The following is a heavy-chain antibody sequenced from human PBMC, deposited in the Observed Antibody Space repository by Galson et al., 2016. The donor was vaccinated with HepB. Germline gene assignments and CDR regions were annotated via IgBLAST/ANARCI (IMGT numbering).Heavy chain of an antibody. D-gene: IGHD5-24*01. CDR1: GYRFTNYW. Sequence: QSGAEVKKPGESLRISCKGSGYRFTNYWITWVRRMPGKGLEWIGRIDPSDSYTNYSPSFQGHVTISADKSINTAYVQWSSLKASDTAIYFCARVRWREGYNNCHFDYWAQGTLVTVSS. CDR2: IDPSDSYT. V-gene: IGHV5-10-1*01. CDR3: ARVRWREGYNNCHFDY. J-gene: IGHJ4*02.